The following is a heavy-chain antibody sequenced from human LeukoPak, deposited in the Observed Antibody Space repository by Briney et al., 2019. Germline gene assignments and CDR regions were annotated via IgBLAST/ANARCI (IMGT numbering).Heavy chain of an antibody. Sequence: ASMKVSCKASGYTFTASYIHWVRQAPGQGLEWMGWINPISGGTDSAQKFRGRVTMTRDTSINTVYMELSRLRSDDTAVYYCARGSYYHPEYWGQGTLVTVSS. CDR3: ARGSYYHPEY. J-gene: IGHJ4*02. V-gene: IGHV1-2*02. D-gene: IGHD1-26*01. CDR1: GYTFTASY. CDR2: INPISGGT.